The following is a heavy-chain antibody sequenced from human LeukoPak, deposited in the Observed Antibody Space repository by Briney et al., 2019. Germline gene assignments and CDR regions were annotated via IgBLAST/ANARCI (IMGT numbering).Heavy chain of an antibody. Sequence: GGSLRLSCAASGFTFSSYEMNWVRQAPGKGLEWVSYISSSGSTIYYADSVKGRFTISRDNAKNSLYLQMNSLRAEDTAVYYCAKDRVRGAMDFFDYWGQGTLVTVSS. D-gene: IGHD3-16*01. CDR1: GFTFSSYE. CDR3: AKDRVRGAMDFFDY. J-gene: IGHJ4*02. V-gene: IGHV3-48*03. CDR2: ISSSGSTI.